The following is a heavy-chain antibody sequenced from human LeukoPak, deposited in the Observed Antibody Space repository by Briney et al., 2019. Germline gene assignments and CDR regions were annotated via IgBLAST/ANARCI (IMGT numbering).Heavy chain of an antibody. Sequence: HPGGSLRLSCAASGFTFSSFAMNWVRQAPGKGLEWVAFIRYDGSNNYYADSVKGRFTISRDNSKNTVHLQMNSLRTEDTAVYSCAKDQWLVLDYWGQGTLVTVSS. CDR2: IRYDGSNN. CDR1: GFTFSSFA. CDR3: AKDQWLVLDY. D-gene: IGHD6-19*01. V-gene: IGHV3-30*02. J-gene: IGHJ4*02.